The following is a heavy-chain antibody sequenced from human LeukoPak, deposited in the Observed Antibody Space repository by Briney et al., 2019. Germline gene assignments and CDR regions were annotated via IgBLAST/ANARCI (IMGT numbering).Heavy chain of an antibody. CDR3: RGCARNPSGYGSRTAGRANWFDP. D-gene: IGHD5-12*01. CDR1: GGSFSGYY. Sequence: SETLSLTCAVYGGSFSGYYWSWLRQPPGKGLEWIGEINHSGSTNYNPSLKSRVTISVDTSKNQFSLKLSSVTAADTAVYYCRGCARNPSGYGSRTAGRANWFDPWGQGTLVTVSS. V-gene: IGHV4-34*01. CDR2: INHSGST. J-gene: IGHJ5*02.